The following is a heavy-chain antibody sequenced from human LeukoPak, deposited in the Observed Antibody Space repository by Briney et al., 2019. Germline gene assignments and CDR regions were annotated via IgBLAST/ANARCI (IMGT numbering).Heavy chain of an antibody. V-gene: IGHV3-30*03. CDR2: ISYDGSNK. D-gene: IGHD3-10*01. J-gene: IGHJ3*02. Sequence: GRSLRLSCAASGFTFSSYGMHWVRQAPGKGLEWVAVISYDGSNKFYADSVKGRFTISRDNSKNTLYLQMNSLRAEDTAVYYCARVSLFPGAFDIWGQRTMVTVSS. CDR3: ARVSLFPGAFDI. CDR1: GFTFSSYG.